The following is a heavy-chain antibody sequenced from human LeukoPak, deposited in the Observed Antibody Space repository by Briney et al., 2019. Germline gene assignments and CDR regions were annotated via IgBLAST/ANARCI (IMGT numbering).Heavy chain of an antibody. V-gene: IGHV1-2*06. CDR2: INPNSGGT. D-gene: IGHD6-13*01. CDR1: GYTFTGYY. J-gene: IGHJ4*02. CDR3: ARDYKSLSRIAAAGTYDY. Sequence: GASVKVSCKAPGYTFTGYYMHWVRQAPGQGLEWMGRINPNSGGTNYAQKFQGRVTMTRDTSISTAYMELSRLRSDDTAVYYCARDYKSLSRIAAAGTYDYWGQGTLVTVSS.